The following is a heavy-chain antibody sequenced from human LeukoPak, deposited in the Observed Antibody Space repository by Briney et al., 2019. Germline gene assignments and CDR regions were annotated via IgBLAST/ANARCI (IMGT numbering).Heavy chain of an antibody. CDR3: AKERGVIVPAGMAT. CDR2: ISGSGGST. J-gene: IGHJ5*02. Sequence: GGSLRLSCAASGFTFNNYAMSWVRQAPGKGLEWVSVISGSGGSTYYADSVKGRFTISRDNSKNTPYLQMNSLRAEETAVYYCAKERGVIVPAGMATWGQGTLVTVSS. CDR1: GFTFNNYA. D-gene: IGHD2-2*01. V-gene: IGHV3-23*01.